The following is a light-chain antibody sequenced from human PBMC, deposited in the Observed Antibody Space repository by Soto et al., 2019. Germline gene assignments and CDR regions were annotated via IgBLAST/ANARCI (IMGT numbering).Light chain of an antibody. CDR3: QQYSSPPQT. CDR2: DAS. V-gene: IGKV3-11*01. J-gene: IGKJ1*01. CDR1: QSVRTS. Sequence: EIVLTQSPATLSLSPGEKATLSCRASQSVRTSLAWYQQKPGQAPRLLIYDASNMATGIPARFSGSGSGTDCTLTISRLAPEDFAVYFCQQYSSPPQTFGQGTKVEIK.